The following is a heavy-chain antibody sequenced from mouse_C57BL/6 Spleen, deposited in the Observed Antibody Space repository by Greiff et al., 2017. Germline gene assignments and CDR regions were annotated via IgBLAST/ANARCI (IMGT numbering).Heavy chain of an antibody. J-gene: IGHJ4*01. CDR3: AIYYEDAMDY. CDR1: GYSITSGYY. D-gene: IGHD2-4*01. V-gene: IGHV3-6*01. Sequence: EVQLVESGPGLVKPSQSLSLTCSVTGYSITSGYYWNWIRQFPGNKLEWMGYISYDGSNNYNPSLKNRISITRDTSKNQFFLKLNSVTTEDTATYYCAIYYEDAMDYWGQGTSVTVSS. CDR2: ISYDGSN.